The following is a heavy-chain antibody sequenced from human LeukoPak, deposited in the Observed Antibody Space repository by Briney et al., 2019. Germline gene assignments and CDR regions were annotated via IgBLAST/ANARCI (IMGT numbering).Heavy chain of an antibody. CDR1: GFTFSSYS. Sequence: GGSLRLSCAASGFTFSSYSMNWVRQAPGKGLEWVSYISSSSSTIYYADSVKGRFTISRDNAKNSLYLQMNSLRAEDTAVYYCARAYCSSTSCYPRKFDYWGQGTLVTVSS. V-gene: IGHV3-48*01. CDR3: ARAYCSSTSCYPRKFDY. J-gene: IGHJ4*02. CDR2: ISSSSSTI. D-gene: IGHD2-2*01.